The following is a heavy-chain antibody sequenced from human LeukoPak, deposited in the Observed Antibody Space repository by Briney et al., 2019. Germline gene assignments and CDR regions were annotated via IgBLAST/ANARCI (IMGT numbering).Heavy chain of an antibody. V-gene: IGHV4-34*01. Sequence: QPSETLSLTCAVYGGSFSGDYWSWIRQPPEKGLEWIGEINHSGSTNYNPSLKSRVTISVDTSKNQFSLNLNSVTAADTAMYFCAREGAPGYSYHWELGYYFDYWGQGTLVTVSS. D-gene: IGHD5-18*01. CDR1: GGSFSGDY. CDR3: AREGAPGYSYHWELGYYFDY. CDR2: INHSGST. J-gene: IGHJ4*02.